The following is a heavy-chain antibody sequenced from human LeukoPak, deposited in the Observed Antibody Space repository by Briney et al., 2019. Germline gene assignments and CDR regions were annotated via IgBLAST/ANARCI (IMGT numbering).Heavy chain of an antibody. CDR2: IWHEGSHK. V-gene: IGHV3-33*01. Sequence: GESMILAWQAYAFNFDTYSTHCVRQPPGQWLEWVALIWHEGSHKFYSNSVRGQLNISRDNSKHTVHLQMNTLRPDDTAVYYCAREIFGSGSYPDFWGQGTLVTVSS. J-gene: IGHJ4*02. CDR1: AFNFDTYS. CDR3: AREIFGSGSYPDF. D-gene: IGHD3-10*01.